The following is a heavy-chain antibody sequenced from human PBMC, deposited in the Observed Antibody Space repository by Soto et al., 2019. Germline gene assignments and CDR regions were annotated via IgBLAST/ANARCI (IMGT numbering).Heavy chain of an antibody. CDR1: SDSISSYY. V-gene: IGHV4-59*01. CDR3: ARGTSWQLPFDY. D-gene: IGHD6-13*01. CDR2: ISYSGST. J-gene: IGHJ4*02. Sequence: SETLSLTCTVSSDSISSYYWSWIRQPPGKRLEWIGYISYSGSTDYNPSLKSRVTISGDTSKNQFALKVSSVTAADTAVYYCARGTSWQLPFDYWGQGTLVTVSS.